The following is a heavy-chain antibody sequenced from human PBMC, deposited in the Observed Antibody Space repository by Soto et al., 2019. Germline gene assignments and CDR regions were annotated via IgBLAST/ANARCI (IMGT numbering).Heavy chain of an antibody. Sequence: SETLSLTCTVSGDSISSSPYYWGWIRQSPGKGLQWIGSIYYSGSTYCNPSLKSRVTLSVDTSKKQFSLKLTSVTAADTAVFYCVRSLELDKFDHWGQGTLVTV. CDR2: IYYSGST. J-gene: IGHJ4*02. D-gene: IGHD1-7*01. V-gene: IGHV4-39*01. CDR1: GDSISSSPYY. CDR3: VRSLELDKFDH.